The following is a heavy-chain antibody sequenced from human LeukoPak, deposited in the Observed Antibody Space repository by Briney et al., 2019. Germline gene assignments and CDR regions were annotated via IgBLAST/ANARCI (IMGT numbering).Heavy chain of an antibody. CDR3: ARGSPDRILDQGFDP. D-gene: IGHD1-14*01. CDR1: GYTFTSYG. J-gene: IGHJ5*02. CDR2: ISAYNGNT. Sequence: ASVKVSCKASGYTFTSYGISWVRQAPGQGLEWMGWISAYNGNTNYAQKLQGRVTMTTDTSTSTAYMELRSLRSDDTAVYYCARGSPDRILDQGFDPWGQGTLVTVSS. V-gene: IGHV1-18*01.